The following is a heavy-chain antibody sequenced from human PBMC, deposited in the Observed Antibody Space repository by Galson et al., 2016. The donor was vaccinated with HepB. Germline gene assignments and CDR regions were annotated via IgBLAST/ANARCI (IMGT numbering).Heavy chain of an antibody. D-gene: IGHD3-16*01. CDR2: ISNDGNNK. CDR3: ARDGGAAWIHVWFDN. V-gene: IGHV3-30*04. Sequence: SLRLSCAASGFRLGTYAMHWVRQAPGKGLEWVAGISNDGNNKYYIDSAMGRFTISRDNFRNTLYLQLSSLRVDDTAVYYCARDGGAAWIHVWFDNWGHGTVVTVSS. CDR1: GFRLGTYA. J-gene: IGHJ4*01.